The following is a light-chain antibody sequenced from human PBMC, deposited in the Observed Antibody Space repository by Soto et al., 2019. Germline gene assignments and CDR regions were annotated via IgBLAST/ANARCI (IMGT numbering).Light chain of an antibody. CDR3: QSYDSGLSGSV. CDR1: SSNIGAGYD. V-gene: IGLV1-40*01. Sequence: QSVLTQPPSVSGAPGQRVTISCTGSSSNIGAGYDVNWYQQHPGTAPKVLIYGNSNRPSGVPDRFSGSKSGTSASLAITGLQAGDEADYYCQSYDSGLSGSVFGGGTKLTVL. CDR2: GNS. J-gene: IGLJ2*01.